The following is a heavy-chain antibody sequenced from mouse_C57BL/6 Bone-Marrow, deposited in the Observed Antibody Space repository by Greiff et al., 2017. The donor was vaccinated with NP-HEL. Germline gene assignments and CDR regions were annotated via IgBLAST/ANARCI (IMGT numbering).Heavy chain of an antibody. CDR2: INPYNGDT. Sequence: EVKLMESGPELVKPGDSVKISCKASGYSFTGYFMNWVMQSHGKSLEWIGRINPYNGDTFYNQKFKGKATLTVDKSSSTAHMELRSLTSEDSAVYYCARSPYGNSRYYFDYWGQGTTLTVSS. CDR3: ARSPYGNSRYYFDY. J-gene: IGHJ2*01. V-gene: IGHV1-20*01. CDR1: GYSFTGYF. D-gene: IGHD2-1*01.